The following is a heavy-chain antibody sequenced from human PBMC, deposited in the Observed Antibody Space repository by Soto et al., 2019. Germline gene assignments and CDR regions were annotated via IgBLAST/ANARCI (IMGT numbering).Heavy chain of an antibody. V-gene: IGHV3-23*01. CDR3: ARSIFSGYSSGPIDY. CDR2: ILVDGRT. CDR1: GFICSSYD. D-gene: IGHD6-19*01. Sequence: GGSLRLSCAASGFICSSYDMSWVRRAPGKGLEWVSTILVDGRTFYVDSVKGRFTISRDSSKNTLYLQMNSLRAEDTAVYYCARSIFSGYSSGPIDYWGQGTLVTVSS. J-gene: IGHJ4*02.